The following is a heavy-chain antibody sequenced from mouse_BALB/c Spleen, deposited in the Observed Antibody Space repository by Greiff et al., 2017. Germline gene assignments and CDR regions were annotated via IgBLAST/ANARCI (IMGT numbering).Heavy chain of an antibody. Sequence: VKLQESGPGLVAPSQSLSITCTVSGFSLTSYGVHWVRQPPGKGLEWLGVIWAGGSTNYNSALMSRLSISKDNSKSQVFLKMNSLQTDDTAMYYCARPYDYDVRFAYWGQGTLVTVSA. D-gene: IGHD2-4*01. CDR1: GFSLTSYG. V-gene: IGHV2-9*02. CDR2: IWAGGST. CDR3: ARPYDYDVRFAY. J-gene: IGHJ3*01.